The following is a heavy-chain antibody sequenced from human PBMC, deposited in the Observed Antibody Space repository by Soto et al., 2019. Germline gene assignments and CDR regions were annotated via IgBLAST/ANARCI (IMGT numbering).Heavy chain of an antibody. D-gene: IGHD3-9*01. CDR1: GFTFSEYS. CDR3: VKVSTFYDILTGYYSTNFFDP. V-gene: IGHV3-64D*06. CDR2: ISSDGDIT. Sequence: GGSLRLSGSASGFTFSEYSMHWVRQAPGKGLQYVSTISSDGDITYYADSVKGRFTISRDNSKNTLYLQMNSLRPEDTAVYYCVKVSTFYDILTGYYSTNFFDPWGQGTLVTVSS. J-gene: IGHJ5*02.